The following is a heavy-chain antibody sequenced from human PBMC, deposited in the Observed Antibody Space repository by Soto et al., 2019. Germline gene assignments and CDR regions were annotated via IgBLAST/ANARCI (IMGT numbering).Heavy chain of an antibody. Sequence: QITLKESGPTLVKPTQTLTLTCTFSGFSLSTSGVGVGWIRQPPGKALERLALIYWDDNKRYSPSLKTRRTITKDTSKTQLVLTMTNMDPVDTATYYCAHRIVTNNWFDPWGQGTLVTVSS. J-gene: IGHJ5*02. CDR2: IYWDDNK. CDR1: GFSLSTSGVG. CDR3: AHRIVTNNWFDP. D-gene: IGHD3-22*01. V-gene: IGHV2-5*02.